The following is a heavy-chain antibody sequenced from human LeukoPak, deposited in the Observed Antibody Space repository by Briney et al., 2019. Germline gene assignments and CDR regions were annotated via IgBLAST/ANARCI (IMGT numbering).Heavy chain of an antibody. D-gene: IGHD3-22*01. J-gene: IGHJ4*02. CDR1: GFTFSTYA. V-gene: IGHV3-23*01. CDR3: AKMRYYYDRSGYYSPDYFDY. CDR2: ISDAGGST. Sequence: GGSLRLSCAASGFTFSTYAMSWVRQAPGKGLEWVSTISDAGGSTYNADSVMGRFTISRDNSKNTLYLQMNSLRAEDTAVYYCAKMRYYYDRSGYYSPDYFDYWGQGTLVTVSS.